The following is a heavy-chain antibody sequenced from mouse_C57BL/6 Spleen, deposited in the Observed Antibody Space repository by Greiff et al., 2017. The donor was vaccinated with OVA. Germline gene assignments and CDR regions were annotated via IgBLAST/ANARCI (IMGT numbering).Heavy chain of an antibody. J-gene: IGHJ2*01. CDR2: ISYDGSN. D-gene: IGHD4-1*01. CDR1: GYSIPSGYY. V-gene: IGHV3-6*01. Sequence: VHLVESGPGLVKPSQSLSLTCSVTGYSIPSGYYWNWIRQFPGNKLEWMGYISYDGSNNYNPSLKNRISITRDTSKNQFFLKLNSVTTEDTATYYCAGGWDGFDYWGQGTTLTVSS. CDR3: AGGWDGFDY.